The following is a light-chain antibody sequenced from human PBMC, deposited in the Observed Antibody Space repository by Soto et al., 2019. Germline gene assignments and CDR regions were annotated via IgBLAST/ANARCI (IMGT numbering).Light chain of an antibody. CDR2: AAS. J-gene: IGKJ2*01. V-gene: IGKV1-39*01. CDR1: QSISSY. Sequence: DIQMTQSPSSLSASVGDRVTITCRASQSISSYLNWYQQKPGKAPKLLIYAASSLQSGVPSRFSGSGSGTDVTLTISSLQPEDFATYYCQQSYSFGQGTKLEIK. CDR3: QQSYS.